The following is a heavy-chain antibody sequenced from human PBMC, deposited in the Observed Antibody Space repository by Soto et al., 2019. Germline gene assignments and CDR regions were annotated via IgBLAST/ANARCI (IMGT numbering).Heavy chain of an antibody. J-gene: IGHJ6*02. CDR3: ARDQINMTTVTTRFAV. CDR1: GYTFTSYY. D-gene: IGHD4-17*01. V-gene: IGHV1-46*01. CDR2: INPSGGST. Sequence: ASVKVSCKASGYTFTSYYMHWVRQAPGQGLEWMGIINPSGGSTSYAQKFQGRVTMTRDTSTSTVYMELSSLRSEDTAVYYCARDQINMTTVTTRFAVWGQGTTVTVSS.